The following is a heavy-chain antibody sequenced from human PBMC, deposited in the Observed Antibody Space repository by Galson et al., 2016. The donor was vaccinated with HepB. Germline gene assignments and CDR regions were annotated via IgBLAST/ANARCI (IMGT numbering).Heavy chain of an antibody. CDR3: ARMRESSDWDKPTYYFDY. CDR2: IFPIFGTA. CDR1: GGTLSSYG. D-gene: IGHD6-19*01. J-gene: IGHJ4*02. V-gene: IGHV1-69*13. Sequence: SVKVSCKASGGTLSSYGISWVRQAPGQGLEWMGGIFPIFGTANYAQNFQDRVTITADESTTTAFMELGSLRCEDTVVYYCARMRESSDWDKPTYYFDYWGQGTLVTVSS.